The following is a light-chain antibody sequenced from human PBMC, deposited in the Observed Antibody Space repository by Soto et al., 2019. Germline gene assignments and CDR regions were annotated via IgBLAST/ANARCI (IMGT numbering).Light chain of an antibody. CDR1: QNINNW. CDR2: DAS. CDR3: QQYANNPWT. V-gene: IGKV1-5*01. J-gene: IGKJ1*01. Sequence: DIQMTQSPSTLSASVGARVPITCRASQNINNWLAWFQQKPGEAPKLLIYDASTLESGVPSRFSGSGSGTEFTLTINSLQSDDFGIYYCQQYANNPWTFGQGTKVDIK.